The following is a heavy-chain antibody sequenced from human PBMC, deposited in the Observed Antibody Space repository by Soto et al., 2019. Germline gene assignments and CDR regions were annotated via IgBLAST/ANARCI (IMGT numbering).Heavy chain of an antibody. CDR3: SSEIKGGLAA. V-gene: IGHV3-30*03. CDR2: ISSDGTKK. CDR1: GFVSNDYD. J-gene: IGHJ5*02. D-gene: IGHD2-21*01. Sequence: QVQLAESGGGVVQPGRSLRLSCATSGFVSNDYDIHWVRQAPGKGLAWLASISSDGTKKYYAESVKGQFNISRDNTKNTLSLQINSLGAEDTDVYYCSSEIKGGLAAWGPGTLVTVSS.